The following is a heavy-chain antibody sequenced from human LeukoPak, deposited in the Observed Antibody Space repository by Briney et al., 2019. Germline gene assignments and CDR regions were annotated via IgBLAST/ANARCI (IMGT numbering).Heavy chain of an antibody. Sequence: GGSLRLSCTASGFTFGDYAMSWFRQAPGKGLEWVGFIRSKAYGGTTEYAASVKGRFTISRDDSKSIAYLQMNSLKTEDTAVYYCTRTYVDYDYVWGSYRQGPLDYWGQGTLVTVSS. CDR1: GFTFGDYA. CDR3: TRTYVDYDYVWGSYRQGPLDY. D-gene: IGHD3-16*02. CDR2: IRSKAYGGTT. J-gene: IGHJ4*02. V-gene: IGHV3-49*03.